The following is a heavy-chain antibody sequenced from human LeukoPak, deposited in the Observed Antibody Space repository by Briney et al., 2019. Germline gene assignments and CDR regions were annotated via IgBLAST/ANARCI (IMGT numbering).Heavy chain of an antibody. V-gene: IGHV1-46*01. Sequence: GASVKVSCKASGYTFTSYYMHWVRQAPGQGLEWMGIINPSGGSTSYAQKFQGRVTMTRDTSTSTVYMELSSLRSEDTAVYYCARDGEPLAGTYYFDYWGQGTLVTVSS. CDR2: INPSGGST. CDR1: GYTFTSYY. J-gene: IGHJ4*02. D-gene: IGHD1-1*01. CDR3: ARDGEPLAGTYYFDY.